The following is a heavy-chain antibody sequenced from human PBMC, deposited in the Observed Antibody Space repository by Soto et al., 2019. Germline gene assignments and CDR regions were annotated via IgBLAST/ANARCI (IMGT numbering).Heavy chain of an antibody. D-gene: IGHD2-2*01. CDR2: IIPILGIA. J-gene: IGHJ5*02. Sequence: QVQLVQSGAEVKKPGSSVKVSCKASGGTFSSYTISWVRQAPGQGLEWMGRIIPILGIANYAQKFQGRVTITADKSTSTAYMELSSLRSEDTAVYYCARERPGCSSTSCYGGDWFDPWGQGTLVTVSS. V-gene: IGHV1-69*08. CDR3: ARERPGCSSTSCYGGDWFDP. CDR1: GGTFSSYT.